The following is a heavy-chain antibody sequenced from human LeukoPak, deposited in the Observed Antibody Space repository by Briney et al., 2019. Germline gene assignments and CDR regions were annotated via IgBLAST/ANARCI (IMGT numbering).Heavy chain of an antibody. CDR1: GFSFNTYS. V-gene: IGHV3-48*04. CDR3: AREPTRINLLTYGPWDAYDI. J-gene: IGHJ3*02. D-gene: IGHD1-14*01. Sequence: GGSLRLSCAASGFSFNTYSMNWVRQAPGKGLEWISCISDSGDTIYSADSVKGRFTISRNNAENSLFLHMSSLRADDTAMYYCAREPTRINLLTYGPWDAYDIWGQGTMVTVPS. CDR2: ISDSGDTI.